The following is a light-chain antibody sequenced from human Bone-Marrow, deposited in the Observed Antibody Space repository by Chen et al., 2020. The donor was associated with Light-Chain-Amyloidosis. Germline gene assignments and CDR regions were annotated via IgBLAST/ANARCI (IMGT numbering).Light chain of an antibody. CDR3: QSADSSGTYEVI. Sequence: SYELTQPPSVSVSPGQTARITCSGDDLPTKYAYWYQQKPGQAPVLVIHRDTERPSGISERFSGSSSGTTATLTISRVKAEDEADYHCQSADSSGTYEVIFGGGTKLTVL. V-gene: IGLV3-25*03. CDR1: DLPTKY. CDR2: RDT. J-gene: IGLJ2*01.